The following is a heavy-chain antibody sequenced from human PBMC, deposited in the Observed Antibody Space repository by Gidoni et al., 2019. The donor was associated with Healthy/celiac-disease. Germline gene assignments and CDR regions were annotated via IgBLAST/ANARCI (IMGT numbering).Heavy chain of an antibody. J-gene: IGHJ6*02. CDR1: GGSISSGGYY. Sequence: QVQLQESGPGLVKPSQTPSLTCTVSGGSISSGGYYWSWIRQHPGKGLEWIGYIYYSGSTYYNPSLKSRVTISVDTSKNQFSLKLSSVTAADTAVYYCARDASNSEAYYYYYGMDVWGQGTTVTVSS. D-gene: IGHD4-4*01. CDR2: IYYSGST. CDR3: ARDASNSEAYYYYYGMDV. V-gene: IGHV4-31*03.